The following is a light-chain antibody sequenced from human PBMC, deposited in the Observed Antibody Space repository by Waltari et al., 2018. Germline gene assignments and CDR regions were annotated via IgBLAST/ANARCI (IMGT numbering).Light chain of an antibody. CDR3: QQHYSTPLT. CDR2: WAS. V-gene: IGKV4-1*01. Sequence: DIVMTQSPDSLAGSLGERATINGNASQSVLYSSNNKNYLAWYQAKPGQPPKLLLSWASTREYGVPDRFSGSGSGTDFTLTISSLQAEDVAVYYCQQHYSTPLTFGGGTKVGIK. J-gene: IGKJ4*01. CDR1: QSVLYSSNNKNY.